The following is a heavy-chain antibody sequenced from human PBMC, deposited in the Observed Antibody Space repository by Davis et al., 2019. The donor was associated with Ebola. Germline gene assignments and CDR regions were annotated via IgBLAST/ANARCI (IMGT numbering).Heavy chain of an antibody. Sequence: PGGSLRLSCAASGFTFSGSAMHWVRQASGKGLEWVGRIRSKADSYATAYAASVKGRFTISRDDSKNTAYLQMNSLKTEDTAVYYCTSSAVAGTYDYWGQGTLVTVSS. D-gene: IGHD6-19*01. CDR1: GFTFSGSA. CDR3: TSSAVAGTYDY. CDR2: IRSKADSYAT. J-gene: IGHJ4*02. V-gene: IGHV3-73*01.